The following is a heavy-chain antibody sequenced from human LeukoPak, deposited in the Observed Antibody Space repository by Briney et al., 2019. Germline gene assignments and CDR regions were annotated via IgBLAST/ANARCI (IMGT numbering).Heavy chain of an antibody. D-gene: IGHD3-22*01. Sequence: GGSLRLSCAASGFTFSSYAMSWVRQAPGKGLEWVSAISGSGGSTYYADSVKGRFTISRDNTKNTLYLQMNSLRAEDTAVYYCAKGGYYYDSSGYYLYYFDYWGQGTLVTVSS. J-gene: IGHJ4*02. CDR1: GFTFSSYA. V-gene: IGHV3-23*01. CDR2: ISGSGGST. CDR3: AKGGYYYDSSGYYLYYFDY.